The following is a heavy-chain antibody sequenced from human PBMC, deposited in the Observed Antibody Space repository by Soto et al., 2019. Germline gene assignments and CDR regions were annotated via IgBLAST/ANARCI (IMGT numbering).Heavy chain of an antibody. J-gene: IGHJ4*02. Sequence: PSETLSLTCTVSGGSISSYYWSWIRQPPGKGLKWIGYIYYSGCTNYNPSLKSRVTISVDTSKNQFSLKLSSVTAADTAVYYCARDLGYCTNGVCYTIGYFDYWGQGTLVTVSS. CDR1: GGSISSYY. CDR2: IYYSGCT. CDR3: ARDLGYCTNGVCYTIGYFDY. V-gene: IGHV4-59*01. D-gene: IGHD2-8*01.